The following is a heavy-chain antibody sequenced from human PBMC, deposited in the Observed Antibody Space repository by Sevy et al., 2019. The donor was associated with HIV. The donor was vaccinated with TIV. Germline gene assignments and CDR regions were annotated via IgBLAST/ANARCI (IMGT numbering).Heavy chain of an antibody. CDR3: ACGGAGRQFDYYYYMDV. D-gene: IGHD6-6*01. CDR1: GVSITRSY. Sequence: SETLSLTCNVSGVSITRSYWNWIRQTPGKGLEWIAFVYYTGKTNYNPSLKSRVTVSLDTSKSQFSLKLSSVTAADTAVYYCACGGAGRQFDYYYYMDVWGKGTTVTVSS. V-gene: IGHV4-59*01. J-gene: IGHJ6*03. CDR2: VYYTGKT.